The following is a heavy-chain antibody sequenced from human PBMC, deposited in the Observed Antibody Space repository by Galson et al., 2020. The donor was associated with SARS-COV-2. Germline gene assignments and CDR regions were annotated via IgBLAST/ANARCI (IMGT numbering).Heavy chain of an antibody. J-gene: IGHJ6*03. V-gene: IGHV4-39*01. Sequence: SETLSLTCTVSGGSISTSSDYWGWIRQPPGKGLEWIGPISYTGSTYYNPSLKSRVFISVDTSKNQFSLTLSSVTAADTGVYYCARRKYYNYYMDVWGKGTTVTISS. CDR2: ISYTGST. CDR1: GGSISTSSDY. CDR3: ARRKYYNYYMDV.